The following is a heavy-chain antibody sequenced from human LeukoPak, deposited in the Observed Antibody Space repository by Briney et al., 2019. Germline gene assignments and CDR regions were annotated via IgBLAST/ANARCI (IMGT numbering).Heavy chain of an antibody. V-gene: IGHV3-15*01. CDR2: IKSKTDGGTA. D-gene: IGHD5-12*01. CDR1: GLTFKNAW. CDR3: TTERGYSGYDN. J-gene: IGHJ4*02. Sequence: PGGSLRLSCAASGLTFKNAWMSWVRQGPGKGLEWVGRIKSKTDGGTADHATPVEGRFTISRDDSKNTLYLQMNSLKTGDTAVYYCTTERGYSGYDNWGQGTLVTVSS.